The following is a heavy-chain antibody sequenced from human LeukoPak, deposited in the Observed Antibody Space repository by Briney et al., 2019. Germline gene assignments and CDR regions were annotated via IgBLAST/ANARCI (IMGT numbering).Heavy chain of an antibody. D-gene: IGHD3-16*02. J-gene: IGHJ3*02. Sequence: PGGSLRLSCTASGFAFDEHGMSWVRQVPGEGLEWVSSISSSGGSTYYADSVKGRFTISRDNSENTLFLQMKSLRAEDTAVYYCAKRERGLSYQDAFDTWGQGTLVTVSS. V-gene: IGHV3-23*01. CDR3: AKRERGLSYQDAFDT. CDR1: GFAFDEHG. CDR2: ISSSGGST.